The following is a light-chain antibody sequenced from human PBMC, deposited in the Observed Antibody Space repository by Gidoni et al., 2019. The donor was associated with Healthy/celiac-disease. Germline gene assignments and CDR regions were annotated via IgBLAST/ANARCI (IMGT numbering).Light chain of an antibody. J-gene: IGLJ2*01. CDR1: KLGDKY. CDR2: QDT. Sequence: SYELTQSPSVSVSPGQTASITCSGDKLGDKYACWYQQKPGQSPVLVIYQDTKRPSGIHERFSGSNSGNTATLTISGTQAMDEADYYCQAWDSSTAVFGGGTKLTVL. CDR3: QAWDSSTAV. V-gene: IGLV3-1*01.